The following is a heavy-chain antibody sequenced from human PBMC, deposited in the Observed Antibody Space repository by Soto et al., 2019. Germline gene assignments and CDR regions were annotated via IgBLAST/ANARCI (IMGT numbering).Heavy chain of an antibody. CDR3: ARDSNYSDSSGPNDAFAI. Sequence: SVKVSCKASAVTFSIYAISWVRQAPGQGLEWMGGIMPIFGTANYAQTFQGRVTITADESTSTAYMERRSLRTYDTSVYYCARDSNYSDSSGPNDAFAIWGQGTMVTVSS. CDR2: IMPIFGTA. CDR1: AVTFSIYA. J-gene: IGHJ3*02. D-gene: IGHD3-22*01. V-gene: IGHV1-69*13.